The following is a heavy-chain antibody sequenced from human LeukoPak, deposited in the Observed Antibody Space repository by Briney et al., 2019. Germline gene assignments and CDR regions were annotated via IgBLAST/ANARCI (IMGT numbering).Heavy chain of an antibody. CDR2: IYSGGST. V-gene: IGHV3-66*01. CDR1: GFTFSSCA. J-gene: IGHJ6*02. D-gene: IGHD4-17*01. Sequence: GGSLRLSCAASGFTFSSCAMSWVRQAPGKGLEWVSVIYSGGSTYYADSVKGRFTISRDNSKNTLYLQMNSLRAEDTAVYYCARGYGDYPRAGYYGMDVWGQGTTVTVSS. CDR3: ARGYGDYPRAGYYGMDV.